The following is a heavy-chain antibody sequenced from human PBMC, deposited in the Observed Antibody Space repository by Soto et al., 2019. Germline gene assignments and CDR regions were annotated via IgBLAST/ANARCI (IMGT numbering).Heavy chain of an antibody. J-gene: IGHJ3*02. D-gene: IGHD2-21*02. V-gene: IGHV1-69*01. CDR2: IIPIFGTA. Sequence: QVQLVQSGAEVKKPGSSVKVSCKASGGTFSSYAISWVRQAPGQGLEWMGGIIPIFGTANYAQKFKGRVTITADESTSTAYMELSSLRSEDTAVYYCARGLLAYGGGDCYTDAFDIWGQGTMVTVSS. CDR3: ARGLLAYGGGDCYTDAFDI. CDR1: GGTFSSYA.